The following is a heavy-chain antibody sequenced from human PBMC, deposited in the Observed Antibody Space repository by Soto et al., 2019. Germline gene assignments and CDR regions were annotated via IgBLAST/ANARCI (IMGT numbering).Heavy chain of an antibody. CDR2: ISGTGGSI. V-gene: IGHV3-23*01. CDR3: AKEIYIVTSISYDS. J-gene: IGHJ4*02. Sequence: GGSLRLSCADSGFTFSGHAMSWVRQAPGKGLEWVSSISGTGGSIYYADSVKGRFTISRDKSKNTLFLQMNSLRAEDTAIYYCAKEIYIVTSISYDSWGRGALVTVSS. CDR1: GFTFSGHA. D-gene: IGHD5-12*01.